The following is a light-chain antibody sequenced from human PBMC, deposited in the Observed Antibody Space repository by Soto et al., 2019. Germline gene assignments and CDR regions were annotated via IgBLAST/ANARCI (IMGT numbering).Light chain of an antibody. CDR1: QSVSSNC. J-gene: IGKJ5*01. CDR2: GAS. CDR3: QHYVAPPIT. Sequence: EIVLSQSRGTLSLSPGERATLSCRASQSVSSNCLAWYQQKPGQAPRLLIYGASSRATGIPDRFSGSGSGTDFTLTISRLEPEDFAVYYCQHYVAPPITFGQGTRIEIK. V-gene: IGKV3-20*01.